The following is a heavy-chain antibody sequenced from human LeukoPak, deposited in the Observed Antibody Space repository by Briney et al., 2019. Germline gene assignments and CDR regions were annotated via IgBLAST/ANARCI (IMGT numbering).Heavy chain of an antibody. J-gene: IGHJ5*02. D-gene: IGHD3-16*01. Sequence: SETLSLTCTVSGFSISSVYYWGWIRQPPGKGLEWIGSIYHSGSTYYNPSLKSRVTISVDTSKNQFSLKLSSVTAADTAVYYCARPSYGPYNWFDPWGQGTLVTVSS. CDR3: ARPSYGPYNWFDP. CDR2: IYHSGST. CDR1: GFSISSVYY. V-gene: IGHV4-38-2*02.